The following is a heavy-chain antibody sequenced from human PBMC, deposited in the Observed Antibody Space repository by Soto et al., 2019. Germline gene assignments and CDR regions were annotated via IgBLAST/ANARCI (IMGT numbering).Heavy chain of an antibody. CDR1: GGSISSYY. CDR2: IYYSGST. Sequence: SETLSLTCTVSGGSISSYYWSWIRQPPGKGLEWIGYIYYSGSTNYNPSLKSRVTISVDTSKNQFSLKLSSVTAADTAVYYCARDRGVYSYGVDAFDIWGQGTMVTVSS. D-gene: IGHD5-18*01. V-gene: IGHV4-59*01. J-gene: IGHJ3*02. CDR3: ARDRGVYSYGVDAFDI.